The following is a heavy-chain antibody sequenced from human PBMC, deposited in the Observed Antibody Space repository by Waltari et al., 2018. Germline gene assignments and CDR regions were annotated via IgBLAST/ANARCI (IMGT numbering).Heavy chain of an antibody. CDR1: GGSFSGYS. J-gene: IGHJ3*02. CDR3: ASLLKVRGRTFDI. CDR2: INHSGST. D-gene: IGHD3-10*01. Sequence: QVQLQQWGAGLLKPSETLSLTCAVYGGSFSGYSWSWIPQPPGKGLEWIGEINHSGSTNYNPSLKSRVTISVDTSKNQFSLKLSSVTAADTAVYYCASLLKVRGRTFDIWGQGTMVTVSS. V-gene: IGHV4-34*01.